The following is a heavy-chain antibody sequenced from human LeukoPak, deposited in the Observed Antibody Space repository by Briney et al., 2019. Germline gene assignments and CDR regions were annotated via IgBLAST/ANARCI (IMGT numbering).Heavy chain of an antibody. CDR2: ISYDGSNK. J-gene: IGHJ4*02. CDR1: GFTFSSYA. D-gene: IGHD3-10*01. V-gene: IGHV3-30-3*01. Sequence: GGSLRLSCAASGFTFSSYAMHWVRQAPGKGLEWVAVISYDGSNKYYADSVKGRFTISRDNSKNTLYLQMNSLRAEDTAVYYCAREEGYYGSALGYWGQGTLVTVSS. CDR3: AREEGYYGSALGY.